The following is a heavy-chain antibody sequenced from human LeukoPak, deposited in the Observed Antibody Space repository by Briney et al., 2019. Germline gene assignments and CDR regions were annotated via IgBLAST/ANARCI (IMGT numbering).Heavy chain of an antibody. CDR1: GGSFSGCY. CDR2: INHSGST. D-gene: IGHD5-24*01. J-gene: IGHJ4*02. V-gene: IGHV4-34*01. Sequence: SETLSLTCAVYGGSFSGCYWSWIRQPPGKGLEWIGEINHSGSTNYNPSLKSRVTISVDTSKNQFSLKLSSVTAADTAVYYCARGSEMATILIDHWGQGTLVTVSS. CDR3: ARGSEMATILIDH.